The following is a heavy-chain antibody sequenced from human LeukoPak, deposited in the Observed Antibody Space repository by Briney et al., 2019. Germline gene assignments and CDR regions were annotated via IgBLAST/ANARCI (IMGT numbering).Heavy chain of an antibody. CDR3: ARGRSNYYGMDV. CDR1: GGSVSSGSYY. D-gene: IGHD1-26*01. V-gene: IGHV4-61*01. J-gene: IGHJ6*02. Sequence: SETLSLTCTVSGGSVSSGSYYWSWIRQPPGKGLRWIGYIYSSGSTNYNPSLKSRVTISVDTSKNLFSLKVSSVTAADTAVYYCARGRSNYYGMDVWGQGTTVTVSS. CDR2: IYSSGST.